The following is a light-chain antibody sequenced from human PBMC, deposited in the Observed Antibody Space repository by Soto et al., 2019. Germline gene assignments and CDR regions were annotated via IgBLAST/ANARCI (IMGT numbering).Light chain of an antibody. CDR1: QGISNY. Sequence: DIRLTQSPSFLSASVGDRVSITCRASQGISNYLAWYQQKPGGAPKLLIYAASTLQSGVPPPFRGSGSGTVFTLTVSSLQPEDFAPSYYQQLNSYPLTFGGGTTVDI. J-gene: IGKJ4*01. V-gene: IGKV1-9*01. CDR3: QQLNSYPLT. CDR2: AAS.